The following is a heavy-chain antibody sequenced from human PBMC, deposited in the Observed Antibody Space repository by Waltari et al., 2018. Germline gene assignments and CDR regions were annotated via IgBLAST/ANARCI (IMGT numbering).Heavy chain of an antibody. CDR1: GGSISNYY. V-gene: IGHV4-59*08. Sequence: QVQLQESGPGLVKPSETLSLTCTVSGGSISNYYWYWIQQPPGKGLESIGYIYYRGSTNYTPSLKRRVTISVDTSKTQFSLKLTSVTAADTAVYYCARSKEDYYYYYGMDVWGQGTTVTVSS. CDR3: ARSKEDYYYYYGMDV. J-gene: IGHJ6*02. CDR2: IYYRGST.